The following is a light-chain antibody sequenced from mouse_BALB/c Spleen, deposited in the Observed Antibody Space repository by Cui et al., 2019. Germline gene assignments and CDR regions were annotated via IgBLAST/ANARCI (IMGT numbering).Light chain of an antibody. J-gene: IGKJ5*01. Sequence: QIVLTQSPALMSASPGEKVTMTCSASSSVRYGYRYEQKPRSAAKPWIDLTANLAGGVPGRFSGSGSGTSYSLTISSMEAEDAATYYCQQWSSNPLTFGAGTKLELK. CDR2: LTA. CDR3: QQWSSNPLT. V-gene: IGKV4-68*01. CDR1: SSVRY.